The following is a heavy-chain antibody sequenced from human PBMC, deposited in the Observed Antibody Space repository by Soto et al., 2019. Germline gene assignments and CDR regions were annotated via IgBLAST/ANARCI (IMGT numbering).Heavy chain of an antibody. D-gene: IGHD1-7*01. CDR3: ARQKGGTGTTKSVYYYYMDV. CDR2: IYYSGST. V-gene: IGHV4-59*08. J-gene: IGHJ6*03. CDR1: GGSISSYY. Sequence: KASETLSLTCTVSGGSISSYYWSWIRQPPGKGLEWIGYIYYSGSTNYNPSLKSRVTISVDTSKNQFSLKLSSVTAADTAVYYCARQKGGTGTTKSVYYYYMDVWGKGTTVTVSS.